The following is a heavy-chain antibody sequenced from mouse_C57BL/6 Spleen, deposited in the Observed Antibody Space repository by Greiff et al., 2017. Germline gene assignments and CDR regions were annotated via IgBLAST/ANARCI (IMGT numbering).Heavy chain of an antibody. CDR1: GYSFTGYY. CDR2: IYPYNGVS. CDR3: ARSYSKGDYYYAMDY. J-gene: IGHJ4*01. Sequence: LQESGPELVKPGASVKISCKASGYSFTGYYMHWVKQSHGNILDWIGYIYPYNGVSSYNQKFKGKATLTVDKSSSTAYMELRSLTSEDSAVYYCARSYSKGDYYYAMDYWGQGTSVTVSS. D-gene: IGHD2-5*01. V-gene: IGHV1-31*01.